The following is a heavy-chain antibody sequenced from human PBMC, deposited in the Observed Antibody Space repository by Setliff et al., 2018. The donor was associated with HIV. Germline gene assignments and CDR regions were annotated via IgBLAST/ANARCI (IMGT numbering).Heavy chain of an antibody. CDR2: IYHSGST. V-gene: IGHV4-38-2*02. CDR3: ARNLGTMIVGI. Sequence: SETLSLTCTVSGYSISSGYYWGWIRQPPGKGLEWIGSIYHSGSTYYNPSLKSRVTISVDTSKNQFSLKLSSVTAADTAVYYCARNLGTMIVGIWGQGT. CDR1: GYSISSGYY. D-gene: IGHD3-22*01. J-gene: IGHJ3*02.